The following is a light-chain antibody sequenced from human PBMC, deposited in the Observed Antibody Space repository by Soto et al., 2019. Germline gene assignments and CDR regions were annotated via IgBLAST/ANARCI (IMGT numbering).Light chain of an antibody. CDR2: TAS. J-gene: IGKJ1*01. CDR1: ERISDY. CDR3: QQTNTAPWT. V-gene: IGKV1-39*01. Sequence: DIQMTQSPSSLSASVGDRVTISCRASERISDYLAWYQHKPGKAPKLLINTASSLRSGVPSRFSGSGSGTDFTLTIDSLQPEDCATYFCQQTNTAPWTFGQGTKVEIK.